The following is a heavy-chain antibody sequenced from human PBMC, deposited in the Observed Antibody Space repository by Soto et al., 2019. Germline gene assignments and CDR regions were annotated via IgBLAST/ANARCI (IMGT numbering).Heavy chain of an antibody. V-gene: IGHV4-31*03. Sequence: PSETLSLTCTVSGGSISSGGYYWSWIRQHPGKGLEWIGYIYYSGSTYYNPSLKSRVTISVDTSKNQFSLKLNSVTAADTAVYYCARGYDVVVLAATQNPRIWFDPWGQGTLVTVSS. CDR3: ARGYDVVVLAATQNPRIWFDP. CDR2: IYYSGST. D-gene: IGHD2-15*01. J-gene: IGHJ5*02. CDR1: GGSISSGGYY.